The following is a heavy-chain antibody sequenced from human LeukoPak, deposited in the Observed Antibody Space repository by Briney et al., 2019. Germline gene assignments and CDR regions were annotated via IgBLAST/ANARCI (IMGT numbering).Heavy chain of an antibody. CDR2: ISYDGSNK. J-gene: IGHJ4*02. CDR3: TRDLYFGGFFDY. CDR1: GLTFSNYA. V-gene: IGHV3-30*04. Sequence: SGGSLRLSCAASGLTFSNYAMHWVRQAPGRGLEWVAVISYDGSNKYYADSVKGRFTISRDNSMNTLYLQMNSLRPDDTALYYCTRDLYFGGFFDYWGQGSLVTVSS. D-gene: IGHD4-23*01.